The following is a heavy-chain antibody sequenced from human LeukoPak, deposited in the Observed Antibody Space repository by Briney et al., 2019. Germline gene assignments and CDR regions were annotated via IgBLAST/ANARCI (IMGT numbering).Heavy chain of an antibody. Sequence: GGSLRLSCAASGFIFSDYAMNQVRQAQGKGLEWISYISSSTTTIYYADSVKGRFTISRDNAKSSLFLQMNSLRAEDTAVYYCAKTSAGIRGGYFDYWGQGTLVTVSS. CDR2: ISSSTTTI. V-gene: IGHV3-48*01. J-gene: IGHJ4*02. CDR1: GFIFSDYA. D-gene: IGHD3-10*01. CDR3: AKTSAGIRGGYFDY.